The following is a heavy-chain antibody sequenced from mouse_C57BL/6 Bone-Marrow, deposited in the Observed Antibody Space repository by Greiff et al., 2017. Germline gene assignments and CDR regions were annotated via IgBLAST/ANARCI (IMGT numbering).Heavy chain of an antibody. J-gene: IGHJ2*01. D-gene: IGHD3-2*02. CDR2: IDPSDSYT. Sequence: QVQLQQPGAELVMPGASVKLSCKASGYTFTSYWMHWVKQRPGQGLEWIGEIDPSDSYTNYNQKFKGKSTLTADKSSSTAYMQLSSLTSEDSAVYYCAREGGWGFDYWGQGTTLTVSS. CDR1: GYTFTSYW. CDR3: AREGGWGFDY. V-gene: IGHV1-69*01.